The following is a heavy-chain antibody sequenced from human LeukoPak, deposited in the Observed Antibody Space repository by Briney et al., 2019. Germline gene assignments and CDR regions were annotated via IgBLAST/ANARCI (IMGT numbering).Heavy chain of an antibody. V-gene: IGHV3-15*01. D-gene: IGHD3-3*01. Sequence: GGSLRLSCAASGFTFSNAWMSWVRQAPGKGLEWVGRIKSKTDGGTTDYAAPVKGRFTISRDDSKNTLYLQMNSLKTEDTAVYYCTTGGITIFGVVVDAFDIWGQGTMVTVSS. CDR3: TTGGITIFGVVVDAFDI. J-gene: IGHJ3*02. CDR2: IKSKTDGGTT. CDR1: GFTFSNAW.